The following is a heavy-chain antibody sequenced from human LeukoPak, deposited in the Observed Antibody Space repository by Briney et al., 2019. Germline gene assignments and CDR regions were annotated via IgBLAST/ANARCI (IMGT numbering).Heavy chain of an antibody. J-gene: IGHJ3*02. Sequence: SETQSLTCTVSGGSISSGGYYWNWIRQFPGKGLGWIGYIYYSGSTYYNPSLESRITISLDTSKNLFSLKLSSVTAADTAVYYCARDKYDILTGYSAPGAFDIWGQGTMVTVSS. CDR1: GGSISSGGYY. V-gene: IGHV4-31*03. CDR2: IYYSGST. D-gene: IGHD3-9*01. CDR3: ARDKYDILTGYSAPGAFDI.